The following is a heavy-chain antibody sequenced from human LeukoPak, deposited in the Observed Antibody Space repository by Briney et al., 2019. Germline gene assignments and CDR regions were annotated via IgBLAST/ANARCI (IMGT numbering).Heavy chain of an antibody. Sequence: SVKVSCKASGYTFTNYAIHWVRQAPGQRLEWMGWINAGYGNTKYSQKFQGRVTLTSDTSANTAYMDLSSLKSEDTAVYYCARDRGDGYNYEGLDFWGQGTLVTVSS. CDR3: ARDRGDGYNYEGLDF. V-gene: IGHV1-3*01. CDR2: INAGYGNT. J-gene: IGHJ4*02. CDR1: GYTFTNYA. D-gene: IGHD5-24*01.